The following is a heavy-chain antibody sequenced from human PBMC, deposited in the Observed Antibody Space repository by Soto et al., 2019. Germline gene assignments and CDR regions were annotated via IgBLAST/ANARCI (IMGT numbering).Heavy chain of an antibody. J-gene: IGHJ6*02. CDR1: GGSISSSSYY. CDR3: STFSSGFYGMDV. CDR2: IFYTGGT. Sequence: SETLSLTCTVSGGSISSSSYYWAWIRQPPGKGLEWIGSIFYTGGTYYNPSLKSRITMSADMSKNQFSLNLSSVTAADAAVYYCSTFSSGFYGMDVWGQGTTVTVS. V-gene: IGHV4-39*01. D-gene: IGHD3-22*01.